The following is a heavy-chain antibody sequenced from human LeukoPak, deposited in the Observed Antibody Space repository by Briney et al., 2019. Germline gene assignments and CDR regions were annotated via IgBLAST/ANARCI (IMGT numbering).Heavy chain of an antibody. D-gene: IGHD1-1*01. J-gene: IGHJ4*02. Sequence: GGSLRLSCAPSGFTFSSYGLHWVRPTPRKGLGRVAVISYDGSNKYYADSVKGRFTITRDNSKNTLYLQMNSRRAEDTAVYYCARLEPTAPGDYWGQGTLVTVSS. V-gene: IGHV3-30*03. CDR1: GFTFSSYG. CDR2: ISYDGSNK. CDR3: ARLEPTAPGDY.